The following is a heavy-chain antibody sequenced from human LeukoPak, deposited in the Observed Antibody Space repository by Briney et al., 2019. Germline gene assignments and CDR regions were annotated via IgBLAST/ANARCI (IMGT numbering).Heavy chain of an antibody. D-gene: IGHD6-6*01. Sequence: ASVKVSCKASGYTFTSYDINWVRQATGQVLEWMGWMNPNSGNTGYAQKFQGRVTITRNTSISTAYMELSSLRSEDTAVYYCARGMISSAYSSSSVVDYWGQGTLVTVSS. CDR2: MNPNSGNT. CDR3: ARGMISSAYSSSSVVDY. V-gene: IGHV1-8*03. CDR1: GYTFTSYD. J-gene: IGHJ4*02.